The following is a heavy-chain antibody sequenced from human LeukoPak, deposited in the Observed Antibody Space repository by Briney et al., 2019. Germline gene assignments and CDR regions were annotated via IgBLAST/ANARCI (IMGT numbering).Heavy chain of an antibody. J-gene: IGHJ1*01. CDR1: GGTFSSYA. D-gene: IGHD2-15*01. CDR3: ARFPFNCSGGSCYSGAEYFQH. V-gene: IGHV1-69*05. Sequence: SVKVSCKASGGTFSSYAISWVRQAPGQGLEWMGGIIPIFGTANYAQKFQGRVTITTDESTSTAYMELSSLRSEDTAVYYCARFPFNCSGGSCYSGAEYFQHGGQGTLVTVSS. CDR2: IIPIFGTA.